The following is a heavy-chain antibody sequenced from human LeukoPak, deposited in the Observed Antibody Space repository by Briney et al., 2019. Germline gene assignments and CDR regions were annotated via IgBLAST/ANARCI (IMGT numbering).Heavy chain of an antibody. J-gene: IGHJ4*02. CDR1: GGIFNTFA. D-gene: IGHD2-2*01. CDR2: INPNSGGT. V-gene: IGHV1-2*02. CDR3: ARDRNQLLSY. Sequence: ASVKVSCKASGGIFNTFAISWVRQAPGQGLEWLGWINPNSGGTNYAQKFQGRVTMTRDTSISTAYMELSRLRSDDTAVYYCARDRNQLLSYWGQGTLVTDSS.